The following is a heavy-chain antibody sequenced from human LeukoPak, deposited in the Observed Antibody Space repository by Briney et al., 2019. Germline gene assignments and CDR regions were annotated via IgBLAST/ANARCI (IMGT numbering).Heavy chain of an antibody. D-gene: IGHD4-17*01. CDR2: IYYSGST. J-gene: IGHJ4*02. CDR1: GGSISSYY. CDR3: ARGVSDYGDIFDY. V-gene: IGHV4-59*01. Sequence: SETLSLTCTVSGGSISSYYWSWIRQPPGKGLEWIGYIYYSGSTYYNPSLKSRVTISVDTSKNQFSLKLSSVTAADTAVYYCARGVSDYGDIFDYWGQGTLVTVSS.